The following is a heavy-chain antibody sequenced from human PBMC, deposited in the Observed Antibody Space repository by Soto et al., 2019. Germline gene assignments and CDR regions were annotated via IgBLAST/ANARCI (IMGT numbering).Heavy chain of an antibody. J-gene: IGHJ5*02. CDR2: IYHSGST. D-gene: IGHD3-3*01. CDR1: GGSISSGGYS. CDR3: ARAVRLRFLEWFDP. V-gene: IGHV4-30-2*01. Sequence: SETLSLTCAVSGGSISSGGYSWSWIRQPPGKGLKWIGYIYHSGSTYYNPSLKSRVTISVDRSKNQSSLNLSSVTAADTAVYYCARAVRLRFLEWFDPWGHGTLVTVSS.